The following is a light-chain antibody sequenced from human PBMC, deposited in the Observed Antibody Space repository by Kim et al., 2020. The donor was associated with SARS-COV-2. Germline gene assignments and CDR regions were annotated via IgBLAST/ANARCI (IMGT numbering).Light chain of an antibody. Sequence: QSVLTQPPSVSAAPGQKVTIFCSGSSSNIGEKSVSWYQQLPGTAPKLLIFDNNKRPSGIPDRFSGSKSGTSATLDITGLQTGDEADYYCGTWDTSLSGVVFGGGTQLTVL. V-gene: IGLV1-51*01. CDR2: DNN. J-gene: IGLJ2*01. CDR1: SSNIGEKS. CDR3: GTWDTSLSGVV.